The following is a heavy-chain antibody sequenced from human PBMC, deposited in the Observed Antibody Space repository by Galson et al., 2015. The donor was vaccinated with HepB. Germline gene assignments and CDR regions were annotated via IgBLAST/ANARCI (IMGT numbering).Heavy chain of an antibody. Sequence: SLRLSCAASGFTFSSYSMNWVRQAPGKGLEWVSYISSSSSTIYYADSVKGRFTISRDNAKNSLYLQMNSLRDEDTAVYYCARDRFGWFGENYFDYWGQGTLVTASS. D-gene: IGHD3-10*01. V-gene: IGHV3-48*02. J-gene: IGHJ4*02. CDR3: ARDRFGWFGENYFDY. CDR1: GFTFSSYS. CDR2: ISSSSSTI.